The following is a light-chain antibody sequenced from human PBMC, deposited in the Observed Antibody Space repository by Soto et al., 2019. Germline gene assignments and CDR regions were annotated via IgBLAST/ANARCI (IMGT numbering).Light chain of an antibody. CDR1: QSVSIN. CDR3: NQYNNWPPWT. CDR2: GAS. V-gene: IGKV3-15*01. Sequence: EVVMTQSPATLSVSPGERATLSCRASQSVSINLAWYQQKPAQDPSLLIFGASTRATGIPARFSGSGSGTEFTLTISSLQSEDFAVYYCNQYNNWPPWTFGPGTKVEIK. J-gene: IGKJ1*01.